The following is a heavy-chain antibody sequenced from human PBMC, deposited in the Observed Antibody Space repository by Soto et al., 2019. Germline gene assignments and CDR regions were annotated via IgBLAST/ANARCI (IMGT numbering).Heavy chain of an antibody. J-gene: IGHJ4*02. CDR2: IYHSGST. CDR1: VGSIISSNW. Sequence: SETLSLTCAFSVGSIISSNWCSWVRQPPGKGLEWIGEIYHSGSTNYNPSPKSRVTISVDKSKNQFSLKLSPVTAADTAVYYCAIIRGSYGSISFDYWGQGTLVTVSS. V-gene: IGHV4-4*02. D-gene: IGHD5-18*01. CDR3: AIIRGSYGSISFDY.